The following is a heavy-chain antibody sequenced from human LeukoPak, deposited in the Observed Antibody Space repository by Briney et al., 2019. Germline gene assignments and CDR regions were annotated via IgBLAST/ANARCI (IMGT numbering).Heavy chain of an antibody. V-gene: IGHV3-30*18. CDR2: ISYDGSNK. CDR1: GFTFSSYG. J-gene: IGHJ4*02. CDR3: AKDGVTYDIVVVVAAY. D-gene: IGHD2-15*01. Sequence: GGSLRLSCAASGFTFSSYGMHWVRQAPGKGLEWVAVISYDGSNKYYADSVKGRFTISRDNSKNTLYLQMNSLRAEDTAVYYCAKDGVTYDIVVVVAAYWGQGTLVTVSS.